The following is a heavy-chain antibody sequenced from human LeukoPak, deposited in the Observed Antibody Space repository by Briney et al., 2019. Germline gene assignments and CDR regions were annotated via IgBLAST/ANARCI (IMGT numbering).Heavy chain of an antibody. CDR3: ARILAEWLSPPLYYYYGMDV. Sequence: ASVKVSCKASGYTFTSYGISWVRQAPGQGLEWMGWISAYNGNTNYAQKLQGGVTMTTDTSTSTAYVELRSLRSDDTAVYYCARILAEWLSPPLYYYYGMDVWGQGTTVTVSS. V-gene: IGHV1-18*01. D-gene: IGHD3-3*01. CDR2: ISAYNGNT. CDR1: GYTFTSYG. J-gene: IGHJ6*02.